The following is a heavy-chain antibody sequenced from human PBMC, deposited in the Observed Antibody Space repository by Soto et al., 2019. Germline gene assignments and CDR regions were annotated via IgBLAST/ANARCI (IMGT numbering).Heavy chain of an antibody. V-gene: IGHV1-18*01. D-gene: IGHD6-13*01. CDR1: GYMFTSYG. CDR3: ARDWAYSGPCDY. J-gene: IGHJ4*02. Sequence: QVQLVQSGAEVKKPGASVKVSCKASGYMFTSYGISWVRQAPGQGLEWMGWISAHNGNTKNAQKFQGRVTMTTDTSTSTAYMELRSRRSDDTAVDYCARDWAYSGPCDYWGQGTLVTVSS. CDR2: ISAHNGNT.